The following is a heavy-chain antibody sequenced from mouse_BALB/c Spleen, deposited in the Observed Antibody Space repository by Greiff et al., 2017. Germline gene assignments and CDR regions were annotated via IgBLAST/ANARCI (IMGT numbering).Heavy chain of an antibody. Sequence: DVKLVESGGGLVKPGGSLKLSCAASGFTFSSYAMSWVRQSPEKRLEWVAEISSGGSYTYYPDTVTGRFTISRDNAKNTLYLEMSSLRSEDTAMYYCARELTGRYFDVWGAGTTVTVSS. CDR2: ISSGGSYT. V-gene: IGHV5-9-4*01. D-gene: IGHD4-1*01. J-gene: IGHJ1*01. CDR3: ARELTGRYFDV. CDR1: GFTFSSYA.